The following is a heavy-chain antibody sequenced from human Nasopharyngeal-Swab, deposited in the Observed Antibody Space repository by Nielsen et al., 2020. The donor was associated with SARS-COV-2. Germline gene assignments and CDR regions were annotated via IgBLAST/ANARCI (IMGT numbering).Heavy chain of an antibody. V-gene: IGHV4-4*07. Sequence: SETLSLTCTVSGGSISSYYWTWIRQPAGKGLEWIGRIYTSGSTNYNPSLKSRVSISVATSKNQFSLKLSSVTAADTAVYYCARGGAGVVPPPVLGLGPNYSYYYMDVWGKGTTVTVSS. CDR3: ARGGAGVVPPPVLGLGPNYSYYYMDV. J-gene: IGHJ6*03. D-gene: IGHD2-2*01. CDR2: IYTSGST. CDR1: GGSISSYY.